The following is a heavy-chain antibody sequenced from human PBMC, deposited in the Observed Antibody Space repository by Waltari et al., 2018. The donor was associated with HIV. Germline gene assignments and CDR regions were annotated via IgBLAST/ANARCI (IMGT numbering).Heavy chain of an antibody. CDR1: DGSLSGYY. Sequence: QVQLQQSGAGLLKSSATLAHTCVVDDGSLSGYYWAWIRQPPGRGLEWIGEASHTGNNTYNPSLKTRVSLALDTSMKQGSLKMRLLTVSETAVYFCARYSWRLSNDWFDPWGQGTLVTVSS. D-gene: IGHD3-3*01. CDR3: ARYSWRLSNDWFDP. CDR2: ASHTGNN. J-gene: IGHJ5*02. V-gene: IGHV4-34*02.